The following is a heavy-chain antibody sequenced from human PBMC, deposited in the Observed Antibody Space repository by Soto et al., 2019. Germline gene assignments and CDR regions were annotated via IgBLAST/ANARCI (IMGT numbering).Heavy chain of an antibody. CDR1: GFTFSSYG. Sequence: QVQLVESGGGVVQPGRSLRLSCAASGFTFSSYGMHWVRQAPGKGLEWVAVIWYDGIKKHYADSVKGRFTISRDNSKNKLDMEMNSLRVEDTAVYYCARDRNIVVVPAAIADYWGQGTLVTVSS. V-gene: IGHV3-33*01. J-gene: IGHJ4*02. CDR2: IWYDGIKK. CDR3: ARDRNIVVVPAAIADY. D-gene: IGHD2-2*01.